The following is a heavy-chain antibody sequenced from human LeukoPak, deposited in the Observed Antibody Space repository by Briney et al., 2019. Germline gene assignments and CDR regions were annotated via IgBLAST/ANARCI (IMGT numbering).Heavy chain of an antibody. V-gene: IGHV3-30*02. CDR2: IGYDGSNK. CDR3: AKALHNYYYYYMDV. CDR1: GFTFSSYG. Sequence: PGGSLRLSCAASGFTFSSYGMHWVRQAPGTGLEWVAFIGYDGSNKYYADSVKGRFTISRDNSKNTLYLQMNSLRAEDTAVYYCAKALHNYYYYYMDVWGKGTTVTVSS. J-gene: IGHJ6*03.